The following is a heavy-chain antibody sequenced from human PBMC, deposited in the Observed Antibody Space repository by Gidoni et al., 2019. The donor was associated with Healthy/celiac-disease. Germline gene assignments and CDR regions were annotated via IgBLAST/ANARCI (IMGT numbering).Heavy chain of an antibody. V-gene: IGHV3-11*01. Sequence: QVQLVESGGGLVKPGVSLRLSCAASGFTFRDYYMRWIRQAPGKGLEWVSYISSSGSTIYYADSVKGRFTISRDNAKNSLYLQMNSLRAEDTAVYYCARTLVVTAIETTYYYYGMDVWGQGTTVTVSS. CDR1: GFTFRDYY. CDR2: ISSSGSTI. J-gene: IGHJ6*02. CDR3: ARTLVVTAIETTYYYYGMDV. D-gene: IGHD2-21*02.